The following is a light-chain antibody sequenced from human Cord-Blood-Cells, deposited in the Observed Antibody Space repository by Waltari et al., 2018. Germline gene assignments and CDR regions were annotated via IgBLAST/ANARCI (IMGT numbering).Light chain of an antibody. CDR2: DAS. V-gene: IGKV3-11*01. Sequence: EIVLTPSPAPLSLSPGERATLSCRASQSVSSYLAWYQQKPGQAPRLLIYDASNRATGIPARFSGSGSGTDFTLTISSLEPEDFAVYYCQQRSNWPPLYTFGQGTKLEIK. J-gene: IGKJ2*01. CDR1: QSVSSY. CDR3: QQRSNWPPLYT.